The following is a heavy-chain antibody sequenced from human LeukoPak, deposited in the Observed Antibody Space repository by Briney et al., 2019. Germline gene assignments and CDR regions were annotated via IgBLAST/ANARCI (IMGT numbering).Heavy chain of an antibody. CDR3: AKGYVWGSYRLCGFDS. CDR2: ILFDGSST. D-gene: IGHD3-16*02. Sequence: GGSLRLSCAASGFSFGDYGMHWVRQAPGKGLEWVAGILFDGSSTYYGDSVKGRFTISRDNSKNTLYLQMNSVRADDTAVYYCAKGYVWGSYRLCGFDSWGQGSLVSVSS. V-gene: IGHV3-30*18. CDR1: GFSFGDYG. J-gene: IGHJ4*02.